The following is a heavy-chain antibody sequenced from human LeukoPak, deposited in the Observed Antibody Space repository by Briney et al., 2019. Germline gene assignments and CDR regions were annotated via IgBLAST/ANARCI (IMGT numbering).Heavy chain of an antibody. D-gene: IGHD2-21*02. V-gene: IGHV1-69*04. Sequence: GASVKVSCKASGGTFSSYAISWVRQAPGQGLEWMGRIIPILGIANYAQKFQGRVTITADKSTSTAYMELSSLRSEDTAVYYCAKDIVVVTAPYYFDYWGQGTLVTVSS. CDR1: GGTFSSYA. CDR2: IIPILGIA. J-gene: IGHJ4*02. CDR3: AKDIVVVTAPYYFDY.